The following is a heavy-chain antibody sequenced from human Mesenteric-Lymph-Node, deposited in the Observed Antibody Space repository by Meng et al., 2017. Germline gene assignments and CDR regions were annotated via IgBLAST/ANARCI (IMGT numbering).Heavy chain of an antibody. D-gene: IGHD1-14*01. J-gene: IGHJ4*02. V-gene: IGHV4-30-4*01. CDR1: GGSISSGDSY. CDR2: IYYSGST. CDR3: ARHHHSPTFDY. Sequence: QVQLQESGPGLVKPSQTLTLTCSVSGGSISSGDSYWSWIRQPPGKGLEWIGYIYYSGSTYYNPSLRSRITISVDTSKNQFSLRLRSVTAADTAVYYCARHHHSPTFDYWGQGTLVTVSS.